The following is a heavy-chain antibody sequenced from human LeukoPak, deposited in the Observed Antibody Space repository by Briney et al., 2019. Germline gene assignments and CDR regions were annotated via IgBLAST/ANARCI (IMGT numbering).Heavy chain of an antibody. CDR2: IYNTGSI. D-gene: IGHD6-13*01. V-gene: IGHV4-38-2*01. J-gene: IGHJ2*01. CDR1: GYSISSGYY. Sequence: PSETLSLTCAVSGYSISSGYYWCWRRQPPGMGEGWLGSIYNTGSIYYDTSLKSRFTISSDTSKNQLSLQLNSPTAADTALYYCARVWRSYSSTWHLKSWYFDLWGRGTLVIVSS. CDR3: ARVWRSYSSTWHLKSWYFDL.